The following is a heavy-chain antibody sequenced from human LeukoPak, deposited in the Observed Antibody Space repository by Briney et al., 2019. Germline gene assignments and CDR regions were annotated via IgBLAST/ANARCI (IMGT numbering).Heavy chain of an antibody. Sequence: GGSLRLSCAASGFPFKNAWMSWVRQAPGKGLEWVGRIKSEAAASATDYAAPVKGRFTISRDDSKNTVYLQMNSLKTEDTAIYFCATTRGYSGYDLGYWGQGTLVTVSS. V-gene: IGHV3-15*01. CDR1: GFPFKNAW. CDR2: IKSEAAASAT. D-gene: IGHD5-12*01. CDR3: ATTRGYSGYDLGY. J-gene: IGHJ4*02.